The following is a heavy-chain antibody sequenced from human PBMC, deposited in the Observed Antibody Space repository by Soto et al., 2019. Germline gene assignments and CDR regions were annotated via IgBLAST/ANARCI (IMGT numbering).Heavy chain of an antibody. D-gene: IGHD2-21*01. CDR2: IATGGDRI. Sequence: EEQLVESGGDLVQPGGSLRLSCTASGFALDTYDMNWVRLAPGKDLEWISHIATGGDRIYYADSVKGRFTISRANARNSLYLRMNSMRDDDTALYYCAREHVLMFASYAGFHWWGQGTGVTVS. V-gene: IGHV3-48*03. CDR1: GFALDTYD. J-gene: IGHJ3*01. CDR3: AREHVLMFASYAGFHW.